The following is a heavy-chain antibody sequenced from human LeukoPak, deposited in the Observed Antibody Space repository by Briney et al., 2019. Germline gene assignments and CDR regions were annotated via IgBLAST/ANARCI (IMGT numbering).Heavy chain of an antibody. J-gene: IGHJ6*02. D-gene: IGHD3-9*01. V-gene: IGHV3-30-3*01. CDR1: GVTFRSYS. CDR3: ARDILHDILAGNSLGGMDV. CDR2: IYYSGSNK. Sequence: SLRLSCTASGVTFRSYSMHWVRQAPGKGLEWVAVIYYSGSNKYYADSVKGGSTISRDNSKNTLYLQMNSLRAEDTAVYYCARDILHDILAGNSLGGMDVWGQGTTVTVSS.